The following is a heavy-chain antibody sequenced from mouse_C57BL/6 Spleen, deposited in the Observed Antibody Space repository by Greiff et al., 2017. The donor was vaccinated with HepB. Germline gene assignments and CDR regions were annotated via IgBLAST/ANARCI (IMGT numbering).Heavy chain of an antibody. D-gene: IGHD1-1*01. V-gene: IGHV5-4*03. CDR2: ISDGGSYT. J-gene: IGHJ1*03. CDR1: GFTFSSYA. CDR3: ARILGSSIYYYGSSYGYFDV. Sequence: EVKLVESGGGLVKPGGSLKLSCAASGFTFSSYAMSWVRQTPEKRLEWVATISDGGSYTYYPDNVKGRFTISRDNAKNNLYLQMSHLKSEDTAMHYCARILGSSIYYYGSSYGYFDVWGTGTTVTVSS.